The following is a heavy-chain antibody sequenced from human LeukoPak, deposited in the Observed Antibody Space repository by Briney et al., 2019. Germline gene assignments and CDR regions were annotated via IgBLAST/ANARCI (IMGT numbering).Heavy chain of an antibody. J-gene: IGHJ4*02. CDR1: GYTLTELS. D-gene: IGHD2-2*01. CDR3: ATSRMIVPAATHFDY. CDR2: FDPEDGET. V-gene: IGHV1-24*01. Sequence: ASVKVSRKVSGYTLTELSMHWVRQAPGKGLEWMGGFDPEDGETIYAQKFQGRVTMTEDTSTDTAYMELSSLRSEDTAVYYCATSRMIVPAATHFDYWGQGTLVTVSS.